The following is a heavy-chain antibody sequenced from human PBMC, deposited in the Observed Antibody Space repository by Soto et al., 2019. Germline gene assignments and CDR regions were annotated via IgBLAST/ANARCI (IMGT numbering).Heavy chain of an antibody. V-gene: IGHV4-34*01. Sequence: SETLSLTCAVYGGSFIGYHWSWIRQPPGKGLEWIGEINHSGSSNYNPSLKSRVTISLDRSKNQFSLKLSSVTAADTAVYYCARLRSSGWNSLYYFDYWGQGTLVTVSS. CDR1: GGSFIGYH. CDR3: ARLRSSGWNSLYYFDY. J-gene: IGHJ4*02. CDR2: INHSGSS. D-gene: IGHD6-19*01.